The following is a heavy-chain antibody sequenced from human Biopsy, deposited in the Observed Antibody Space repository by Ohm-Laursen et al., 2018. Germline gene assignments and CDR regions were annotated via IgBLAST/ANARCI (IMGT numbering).Heavy chain of an antibody. CDR3: AVLYGAFDY. J-gene: IGHJ4*02. D-gene: IGHD4/OR15-4a*01. Sequence: SDTLSLTCSVSRDSISNYYWTWIRQSPGKGLEWIGYIYYTGSTNYNPSVKSRVTISVDTSKNQFSLNVNSVTAADTAVYYCAVLYGAFDYWGQGQLVSVSA. CDR1: RDSISNYY. CDR2: IYYTGST. V-gene: IGHV4-59*07.